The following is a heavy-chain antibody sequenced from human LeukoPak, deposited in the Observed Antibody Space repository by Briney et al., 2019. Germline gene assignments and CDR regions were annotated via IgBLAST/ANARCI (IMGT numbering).Heavy chain of an antibody. V-gene: IGHV3-48*01. CDR2: ISNSGSTI. CDR3: ARDPRITYAFDI. Sequence: GGSLRLSCAASGFTFSSYSMNWVRQAPGKGLEWVSYISNSGSTIYYADSVKGRFTISRDNAKNSLYLQMNSLRAEDTAVYYCARDPRITYAFDIWGQGTMVTVSS. CDR1: GFTFSSYS. J-gene: IGHJ3*02. D-gene: IGHD3-16*01.